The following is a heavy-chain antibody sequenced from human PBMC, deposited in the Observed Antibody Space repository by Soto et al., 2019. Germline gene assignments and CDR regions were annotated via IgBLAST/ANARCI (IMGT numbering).Heavy chain of an antibody. CDR2: MFYGVST. Sequence: TLSLTCTVSGSSINSSGYYWGWIRQPPGKGLEWIGSMFYGVSTYYNPSLKSRVTVSVDTSKNQFSLNLRSVAAADTAVYYCARLPSRHLVDYWGQGTLVTVSS. V-gene: IGHV4-39*01. D-gene: IGHD3-3*02. CDR1: GSSINSSGYY. J-gene: IGHJ4*02. CDR3: ARLPSRHLVDY.